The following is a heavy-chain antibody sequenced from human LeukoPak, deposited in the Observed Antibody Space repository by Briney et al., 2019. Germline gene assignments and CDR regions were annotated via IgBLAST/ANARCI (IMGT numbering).Heavy chain of an antibody. CDR3: ARVGCSSTSCYPFDP. J-gene: IGHJ5*02. Sequence: ASVKVSCKASGYTFTSYGISWVRQAPGQGLEWMGWISAYNGNTNYAQKLQGRATMTTDTSTSTAYMELRSLRSDDTAVYYCARVGCSSTSCYPFDPWGQGTLVTVSS. V-gene: IGHV1-18*01. CDR2: ISAYNGNT. CDR1: GYTFTSYG. D-gene: IGHD2-2*01.